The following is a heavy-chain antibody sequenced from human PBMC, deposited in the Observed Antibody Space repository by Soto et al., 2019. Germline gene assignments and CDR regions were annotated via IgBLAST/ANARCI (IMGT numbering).Heavy chain of an antibody. Sequence: PSETLSLTCAVSGGSISSGGYSWSWIRQPPGKGLEWIGYIYHSGSTYYNPSLKSRVTISVDRSKNQFSLKLSSVTAADTAVYYFAGSGYYHNSGMDVWGQGTKVTVSS. CDR2: IYHSGST. V-gene: IGHV4-30-2*01. CDR3: AGSGYYHNSGMDV. D-gene: IGHD3-22*01. J-gene: IGHJ6*02. CDR1: GGSISSGGYS.